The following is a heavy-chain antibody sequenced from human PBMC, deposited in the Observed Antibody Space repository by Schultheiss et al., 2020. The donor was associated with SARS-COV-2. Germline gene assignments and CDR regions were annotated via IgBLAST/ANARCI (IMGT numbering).Heavy chain of an antibody. CDR2: ISGSSIYI. CDR1: GFTFSTYW. Sequence: GGSLRLSCAASGFTFSTYWMDWVRQAPGKGLEWVASISGSSIYIYYADSVKGRFTISRDNAKDSLFLQMNSLRAEDTAIYYCARDLTVTTWSAFAYWGQGTLVTVSS. J-gene: IGHJ4*02. CDR3: ARDLTVTTWSAFAY. D-gene: IGHD4-17*01. V-gene: IGHV3-21*01.